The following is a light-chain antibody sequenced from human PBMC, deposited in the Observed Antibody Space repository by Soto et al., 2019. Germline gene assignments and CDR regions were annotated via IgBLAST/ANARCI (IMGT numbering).Light chain of an antibody. CDR2: NNN. V-gene: IGLV1-47*02. Sequence: QSVLAQPPSASGTPGQGVILSCSGSSSNIGSNYVYWHQHLPGTAPKLLIFNNNQRPSGVPDRFSASKSGTSASLATRGLRSEDEGDYYCATWDAGLSGYVFXSGTKVTVL. CDR3: ATWDAGLSGYV. CDR1: SSNIGSNY. J-gene: IGLJ1*01.